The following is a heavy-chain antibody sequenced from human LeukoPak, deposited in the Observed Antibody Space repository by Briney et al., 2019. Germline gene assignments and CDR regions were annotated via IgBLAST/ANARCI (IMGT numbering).Heavy chain of an antibody. CDR1: GGSFSGYY. J-gene: IGHJ4*02. V-gene: IGHV4-34*01. D-gene: IGHD3-10*02. Sequence: SETLSLTCAVYGGSFSGYYWSWIRQPPGKGLEWIGEINHSGSTNYNPSLKSRVTISVDTSKNQFSLKLSSVTAADTAVYYCARVFQGYYFDYWGQGTLVTVSS. CDR2: INHSGST. CDR3: ARVFQGYYFDY.